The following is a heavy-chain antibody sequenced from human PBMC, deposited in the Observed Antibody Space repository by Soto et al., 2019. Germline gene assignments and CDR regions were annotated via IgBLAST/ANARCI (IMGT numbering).Heavy chain of an antibody. CDR1: GGTFSSYS. CDR3: AADIVVVPAASLRYYYGMDV. J-gene: IGHJ6*02. Sequence: ASVKVSCKPSGGTFSSYSFSWVRQAPGQGLEWMGWINPNSGGTNYAQKFQERVTITRDMSTSTAYMELSSLRSEDTAVYYCAADIVVVPAASLRYYYGMDVWGQGTTVTVAS. D-gene: IGHD2-2*01. V-gene: IGHV1-8*03. CDR2: INPNSGGT.